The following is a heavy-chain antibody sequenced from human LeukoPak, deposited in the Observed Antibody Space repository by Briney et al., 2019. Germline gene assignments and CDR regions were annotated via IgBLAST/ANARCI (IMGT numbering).Heavy chain of an antibody. V-gene: IGHV3-48*03. CDR2: ISSSGSTI. Sequence: PGGSLRLSCAASGFTFSSYVMNWVRQAPGKGLEWVSYISSSGSTIYYADSVKGRFTISRDNAKNSLYLQMNSLRAEDTAVYYCARARSSFPYSSSWYHLPLEFDYWGQGTLVTVSS. CDR1: GFTFSSYV. D-gene: IGHD6-13*01. CDR3: ARARSSFPYSSSWYHLPLEFDY. J-gene: IGHJ4*02.